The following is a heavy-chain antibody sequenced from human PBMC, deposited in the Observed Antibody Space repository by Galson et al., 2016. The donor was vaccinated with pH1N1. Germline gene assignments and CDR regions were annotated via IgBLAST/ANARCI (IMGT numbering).Heavy chain of an antibody. V-gene: IGHV3-74*01. Sequence: SLRLSCAASGFTFNNYWMYWVHQAPGKGLVWVSRISPDGTDTLNADSVRGRFTITRDNSKNTLFLQMNSLGAEDTAMYYCTAYNWGSPFDVWGQGAMVTV. J-gene: IGHJ3*01. CDR1: GFTFNNYW. CDR3: TAYNWGSPFDV. D-gene: IGHD7-27*01. CDR2: ISPDGTDT.